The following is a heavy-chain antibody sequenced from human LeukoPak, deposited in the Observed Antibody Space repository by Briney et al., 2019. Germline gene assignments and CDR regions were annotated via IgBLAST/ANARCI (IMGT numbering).Heavy chain of an antibody. Sequence: SETLSLTCTVSGGSISSGGYYWSWIRQPPGKGLEWIGYIYHSGNTYYNPSLKSRVTISVDRSKNQFSLKLSSVTAADTAVYYCARFDGSGSYSHWGQGTLVTVSS. V-gene: IGHV4-30-2*01. CDR3: ARFDGSGSYSH. D-gene: IGHD3-10*01. J-gene: IGHJ4*02. CDR1: GGSISSGGYY. CDR2: IYHSGNT.